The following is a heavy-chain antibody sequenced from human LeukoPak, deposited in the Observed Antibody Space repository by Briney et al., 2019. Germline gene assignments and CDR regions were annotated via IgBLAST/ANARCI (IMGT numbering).Heavy chain of an antibody. Sequence: ASVKASCKASGYTFTSYGISWVRQAPGQGLEWMGWISAYNGNTNYAQKLQGRVTMTTDTSTSTAYMELRSLRSDDTAVYYCARDQSYYYGSGSKPEDWGQGTLVTVSS. D-gene: IGHD3-10*01. J-gene: IGHJ4*02. V-gene: IGHV1-18*01. CDR3: ARDQSYYYGSGSKPED. CDR1: GYTFTSYG. CDR2: ISAYNGNT.